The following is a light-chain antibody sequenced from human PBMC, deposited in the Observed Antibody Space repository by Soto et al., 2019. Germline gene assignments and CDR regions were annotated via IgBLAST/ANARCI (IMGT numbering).Light chain of an antibody. CDR3: QQYGSSPKT. J-gene: IGKJ1*01. V-gene: IGKV3-20*01. CDR2: GAS. Sequence: EIFLTQSPATLSLSRGEIATLSWRASQSVSNYLAWYQQKPGQAPRLLIYGASSRATGIPDRFSGSGSGTDFTLTISRLEPEDFAVYYCQQYGSSPKTFGQGTKVDI. CDR1: QSVSNY.